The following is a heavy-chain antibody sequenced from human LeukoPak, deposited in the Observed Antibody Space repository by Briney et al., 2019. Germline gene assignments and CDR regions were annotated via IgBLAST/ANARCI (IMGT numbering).Heavy chain of an antibody. CDR1: GGSFSGYY. CDR3: ARFSLYVWGSYRWKGFDY. Sequence: PSETLSLTCAVYGGSFSGYYWSWIRQPPGKGLERIGEINHSGSTNYNPSLKSRVTISVDTSKNQFSLKLSSVTAAVTAVYYCARFSLYVWGSYRWKGFDYWGQGTLVTVSS. J-gene: IGHJ4*02. V-gene: IGHV4-34*01. CDR2: INHSGST. D-gene: IGHD3-16*02.